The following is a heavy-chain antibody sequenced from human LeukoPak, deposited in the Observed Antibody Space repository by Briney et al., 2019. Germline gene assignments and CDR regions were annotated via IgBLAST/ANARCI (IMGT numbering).Heavy chain of an antibody. CDR1: GFTFSSYS. J-gene: IGHJ4*02. V-gene: IGHV3-21*01. CDR2: ISSSSSYI. D-gene: IGHD6-19*01. Sequence: GGSLRLSCAASGFTFSSYSMNWVRQAPGKGLEWVSSISSSSSYIYYADSVKGRFTISRDNAKNSLYLQMNSLRAEDTAVYYCARDLHPSGWSDFDYWGQGTSVTVSS. CDR3: ARDLHPSGWSDFDY.